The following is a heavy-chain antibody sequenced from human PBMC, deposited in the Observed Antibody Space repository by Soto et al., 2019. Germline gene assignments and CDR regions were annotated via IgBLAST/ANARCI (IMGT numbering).Heavy chain of an antibody. CDR2: IYHSGST. CDR1: GGSISSGGYS. J-gene: IGHJ4*02. V-gene: IGHV4-30-2*01. Sequence: QLQLQESGSGLVKPSQTLSLTCAVSGGSISSGGYSWSWIRQPPGKGLEWIGYIYHSGSTYYNPSLKSRVTISVDRSKNHFSLKLSSVTAADTAMYYCAAGAIFGVVPLDYCGQGTLVTVSS. D-gene: IGHD3-3*01. CDR3: AAGAIFGVVPLDY.